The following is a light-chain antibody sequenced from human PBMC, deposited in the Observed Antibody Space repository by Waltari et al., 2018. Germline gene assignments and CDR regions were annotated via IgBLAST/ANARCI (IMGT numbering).Light chain of an antibody. CDR3: QYYNNSPTYS. Sequence: ETVITQSPSTLSLSPDDKSTLSARASQIVSTNLARYQNKHGKPPRLLIYGASIRATDIPARFTGRGAGTEFTLTVSSLQSEDYAVYYSQYYNNSPTYSIGQGAQVE. CDR1: QIVSTN. V-gene: IGKV3-15*01. CDR2: GAS. J-gene: IGKJ2*03.